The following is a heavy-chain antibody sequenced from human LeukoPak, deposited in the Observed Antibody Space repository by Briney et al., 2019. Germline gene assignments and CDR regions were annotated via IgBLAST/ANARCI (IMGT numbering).Heavy chain of an antibody. J-gene: IGHJ4*02. D-gene: IGHD2-8*01. CDR3: VKDGLMRFFDY. Sequence: GGSLRLSCAASGFTFSSYWMSWVRQAPGKGLEWVALISHDGTNKQYADSVKGRFTISRDNSKNTLYLQMNSLRAEDTAVYYCVKDGLMRFFDYWGQGTLVTVSS. V-gene: IGHV3-30*18. CDR2: ISHDGTNK. CDR1: GFTFSSYW.